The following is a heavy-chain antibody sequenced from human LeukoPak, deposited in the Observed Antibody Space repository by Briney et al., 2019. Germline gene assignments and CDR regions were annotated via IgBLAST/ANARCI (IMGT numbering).Heavy chain of an antibody. CDR3: TTGIDRGVVYDY. CDR1: GFTFRNAW. J-gene: IGHJ4*02. D-gene: IGHD3-10*01. V-gene: IGHV3-15*01. CDR2: IKSKADGETT. Sequence: PGGSLRLSCAASGFTFRNAWMNWVRQAPGKGLEWVGRIKSKADGETTDYTAPVKGRFTISRDDSKNTLYLQMNSLKTEDTAVYYCTTGIDRGVVYDYWGQGILVTVSS.